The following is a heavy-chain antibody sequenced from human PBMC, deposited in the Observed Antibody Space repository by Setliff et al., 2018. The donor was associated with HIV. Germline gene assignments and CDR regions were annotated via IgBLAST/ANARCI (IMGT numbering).Heavy chain of an antibody. CDR1: GFDFDNLY. CDR2: INVGGGTK. Sequence: GGSLRLSCAASGFDFDNLYMAWIRQAPGKGLEWVSYINVGGGTKYYADSVRGRFTISRDDSKNSLFLQMKSLRAEDTAVYYCLTHHGDPDYWGQGTLVTVSS. CDR3: LTHHGDPDY. J-gene: IGHJ4*02. D-gene: IGHD4-17*01. V-gene: IGHV3-11*04.